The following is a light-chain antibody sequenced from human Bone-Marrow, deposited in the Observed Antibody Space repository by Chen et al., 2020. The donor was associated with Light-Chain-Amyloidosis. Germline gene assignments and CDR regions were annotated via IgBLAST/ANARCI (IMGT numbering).Light chain of an antibody. Sequence: QSALTQPASVSGSPGQAIPISCTGTNSDVGDYNYVSWYQQHPGKAPKLMIYDVSNRPSGVSNRFSGSKSGNTASLTISGLQTEDEADYYCSSHTSGTAWIFGGGTKLTVL. CDR3: SSHTSGTAWI. CDR2: DVS. J-gene: IGLJ2*01. CDR1: NSDVGDYNY. V-gene: IGLV2-14*01.